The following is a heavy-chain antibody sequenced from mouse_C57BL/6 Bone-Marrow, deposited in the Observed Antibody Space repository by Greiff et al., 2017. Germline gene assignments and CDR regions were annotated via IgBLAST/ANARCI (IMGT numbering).Heavy chain of an antibody. CDR3: ARDTTAYAMDY. D-gene: IGHD1-2*01. Sequence: VQLQQPGAELVMPGASVKLSCKASGYTFTSYWMHWVKQRPGQGLVWIGEIDPSDSYTNYNQKFKGKSTLTVDKSSSTAYMQLSSLTSEDSAVYYCARDTTAYAMDYWGQGTSVTVSS. CDR2: IDPSDSYT. CDR1: GYTFTSYW. V-gene: IGHV1-69*01. J-gene: IGHJ4*01.